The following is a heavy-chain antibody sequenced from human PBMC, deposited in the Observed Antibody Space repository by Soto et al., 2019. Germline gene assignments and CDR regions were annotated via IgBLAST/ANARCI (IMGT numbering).Heavy chain of an antibody. J-gene: IGHJ6*02. D-gene: IGHD1-26*01. CDR2: IYSGGGT. CDR1: GFSVSTPY. V-gene: IGHV3-53*04. CDR3: ATHSGSYPPLYYYSGMDV. Sequence: EVQLVESGGGLVQPGGSLRLSCAASGFSVSTPYMNWVRQAPGKGLEWVSVIYSGGGTYYADSVKGRFTISRHNSNNTLSLQMNSLRPEDTAVYYCATHSGSYPPLYYYSGMDVWGQGTTVTVSS.